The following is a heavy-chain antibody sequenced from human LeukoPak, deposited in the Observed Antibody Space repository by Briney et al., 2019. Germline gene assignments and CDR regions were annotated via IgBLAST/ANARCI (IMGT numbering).Heavy chain of an antibody. CDR2: IYPGDSDT. Sequence: HGESLKISCKGSGYSFTSSWIGWVRQMPGKGLEWMGIIYPGDSDTRYSPSFQGQVTLSADKSISTAFLQWSSLKASDTAMYYCERSTGAYYFDYWGQGTLVTVSS. D-gene: IGHD5/OR15-5a*01. V-gene: IGHV5-51*01. J-gene: IGHJ4*02. CDR1: GYSFTSSW. CDR3: ERSTGAYYFDY.